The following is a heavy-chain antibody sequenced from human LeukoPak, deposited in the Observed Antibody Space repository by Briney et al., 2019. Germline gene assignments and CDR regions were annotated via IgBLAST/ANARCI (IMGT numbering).Heavy chain of an antibody. CDR1: VFTFISYI. D-gene: IGHD2-2*01. Sequence: GGGLRVSCVASVFTFISYIMNGVRPAPGRGGEGVSPISGSSGYIYYADSVKGRFTISRGNAKNSLYLQMNSLRAEDTAVYYCARTDGYQQLSTVDYWGQGTWSPSPQ. J-gene: IGHJ4*02. CDR2: ISGSSGYI. CDR3: ARTDGYQQLSTVDY. V-gene: IGHV3-21*01.